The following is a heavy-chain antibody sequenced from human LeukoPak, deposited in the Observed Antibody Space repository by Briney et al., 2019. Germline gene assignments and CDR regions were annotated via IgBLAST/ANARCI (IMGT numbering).Heavy chain of an antibody. V-gene: IGHV4-34*01. J-gene: IGHJ4*02. CDR1: GGSFSGYY. Sequence: SETLSLTCAVYGGSFSGYYLSWIRQPPGKGLEWIGEINHSGSTNYNPSLKSRVTISVDTSKNQFSLKLSSVTAADTAVYYCAMGYLFDYWGQGTLVTVSS. D-gene: IGHD5-18*01. CDR2: INHSGST. CDR3: AMGYLFDY.